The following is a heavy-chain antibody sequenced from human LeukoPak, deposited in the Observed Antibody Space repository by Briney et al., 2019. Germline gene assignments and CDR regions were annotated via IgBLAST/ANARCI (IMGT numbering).Heavy chain of an antibody. CDR1: GFIISDYA. J-gene: IGHJ4*02. CDR3: VKDLYKGDSASWYFFHY. CDR2: ISANGGST. Sequence: PGGSLRLSCSAPGFIISDYAMHWVRQAPGKGLEYVSGISANGGSTYHADSVKGRFTISRDTSKNTLYLQMSSLRAEDTAMYYCVKDLYKGDSASWYFFHYWGQGTLVTVSS. V-gene: IGHV3-64D*06. D-gene: IGHD6-13*01.